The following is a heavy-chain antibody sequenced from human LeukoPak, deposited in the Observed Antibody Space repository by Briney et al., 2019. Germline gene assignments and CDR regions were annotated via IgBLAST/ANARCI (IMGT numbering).Heavy chain of an antibody. CDR2: IWYDGSNK. J-gene: IGHJ4*02. V-gene: IGHV3-30*02. CDR1: GFTFSSYG. CDR3: AKDRAYYDFWSGYYTIGY. Sequence: PGGSLRLSCAASGFTFSSYGMHWVRQAPGKGLEWVAVIWYDGSNKYYADSVKGRFTISRDNSKNTLYLQMNSLRAEDTAVYYCAKDRAYYDFWSGYYTIGYWGQGTLVTVSS. D-gene: IGHD3-3*01.